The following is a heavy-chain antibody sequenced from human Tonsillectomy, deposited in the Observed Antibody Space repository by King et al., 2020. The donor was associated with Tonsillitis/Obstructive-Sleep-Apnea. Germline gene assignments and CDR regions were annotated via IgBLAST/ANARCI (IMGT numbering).Heavy chain of an antibody. D-gene: IGHD4-23*01. CDR1: GGSISSSSYY. CDR3: ARHPSTTVVPFDY. J-gene: IGHJ4*02. CDR2: IYYSGST. V-gene: IGHV4-39*01. Sequence: QLQESGPGLVKPSETLSLTCTVSGGSISSSSYYWDWIRQPPGKGLEWIGSIYYSGSTYYNPSLKSRVTISVDTSKNQFSLKLSSVTAADTAVYYCARHPSTTVVPFDYWGQGTLVTVSS.